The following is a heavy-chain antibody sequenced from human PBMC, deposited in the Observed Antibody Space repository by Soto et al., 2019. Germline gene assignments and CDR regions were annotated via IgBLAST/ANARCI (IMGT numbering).Heavy chain of an antibody. J-gene: IGHJ3*02. CDR1: GGTFSSYA. Sequence: QVQLVQSGAEVKKPGSSVKVSCKASGGTFSSYAISWVRQAPGQGLEWMGGIIPIFGTANYAQKVQGRVTITAEESTSTAYMELSSLRSDDTAVYYCARSRYGDYDAFDIWGHGTMVPVSS. D-gene: IGHD4-17*01. V-gene: IGHV1-69*01. CDR2: IIPIFGTA. CDR3: ARSRYGDYDAFDI.